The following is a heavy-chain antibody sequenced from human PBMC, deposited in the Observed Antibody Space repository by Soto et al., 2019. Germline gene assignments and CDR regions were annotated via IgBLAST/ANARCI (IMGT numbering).Heavy chain of an antibody. CDR1: GGSISSGGYS. J-gene: IGHJ4*02. V-gene: IGHV4-30-2*01. CDR2: IYHSGST. CDR3: ARNGGGSPPIFNY. Sequence: NPSETLSLTCAVSGGSISSGGYSWSWIRQPPGKGLEWIGYIYHSGSTYYNPSLKSRVTISVDRSKNQFSLKLSSVTAADAAVYYWARNGGGSPPIFNYGGQEPVAPFSS. D-gene: IGHD3-16*01.